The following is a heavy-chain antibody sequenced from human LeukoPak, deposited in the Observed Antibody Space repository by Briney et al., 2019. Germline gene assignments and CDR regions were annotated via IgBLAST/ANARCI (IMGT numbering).Heavy chain of an antibody. CDR2: LYYSGGT. CDR1: GGSVSSGTYY. J-gene: IGHJ3*02. V-gene: IGHV4-61*01. Sequence: SETLSLTCTVSGGSVSSGTYYWTWIRQPPGKGLEYIGYLYYSGGTNYNPSLQSRVTISRDTSKNQFSLELSSVTAADTAMYYCARQRAHVFDIWDQGTMVTVSS. CDR3: ARQRAHVFDI.